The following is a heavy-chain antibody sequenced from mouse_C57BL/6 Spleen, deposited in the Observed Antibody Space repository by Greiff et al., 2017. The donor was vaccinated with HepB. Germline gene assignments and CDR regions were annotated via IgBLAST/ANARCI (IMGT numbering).Heavy chain of an antibody. CDR3: ARRRGVYDMDY. J-gene: IGHJ4*01. V-gene: IGHV1-55*01. CDR2: IYPGSGST. CDR1: GYTFTSYW. Sequence: QVQLQQPGAELVKPGASVKMSCKASGYTFTSYWITWVKQRPGQGLEWIGVIYPGSGSTNYNEKFKSKATLTVDTSSSTAYMQLSSLTSEDSAVYDCARRRGVYDMDYWGRGTSVTVAS.